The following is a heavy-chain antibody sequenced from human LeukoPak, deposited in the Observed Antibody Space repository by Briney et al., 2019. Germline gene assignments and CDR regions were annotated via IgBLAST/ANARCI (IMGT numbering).Heavy chain of an antibody. V-gene: IGHV3-7*01. Sequence: GGSLRLSCAASGFTFSTYWMSWVRQAPGKGLEWVANIKQDGSEKYYVDSVKGRFTMSRDNAKNSVYLQMNSLRAEDTAVYYCARGLNSFRPATARPFEDWGQGTLVTVSS. CDR3: ARGLNSFRPATARPFED. D-gene: IGHD2-21*02. CDR2: IKQDGSEK. CDR1: GFTFSTYW. J-gene: IGHJ4*02.